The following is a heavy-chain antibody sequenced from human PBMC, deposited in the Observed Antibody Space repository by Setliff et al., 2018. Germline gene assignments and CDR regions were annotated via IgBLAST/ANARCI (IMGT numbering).Heavy chain of an antibody. CDR3: ARGRRHYYYYYMDV. V-gene: IGHV4-39*07. CDR1: GGSISRSSYY. Sequence: SETLSLTCTVSGGSISRSSYYWGWIRQPPGKGLEWIGSIYHSGSTNYNPSLKSRVTISVDTSKNQFSLKLSSATAADTAVYYCARGRRHYYYYYMDVWGKGTTVTVS. CDR2: IYHSGST. J-gene: IGHJ6*03.